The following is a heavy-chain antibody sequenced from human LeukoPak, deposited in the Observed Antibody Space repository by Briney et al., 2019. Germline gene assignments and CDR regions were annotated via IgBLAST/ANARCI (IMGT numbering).Heavy chain of an antibody. V-gene: IGHV3-64*01. D-gene: IGHD6-19*01. J-gene: IGHJ4*02. Sequence: GGSLRLSCAASGFTFSSYAMHWVRQAPGKGLEYVSAINSNGGSTYYANSVKGRFTISRDNSKNTLYLQMGSLRAEDMAVYYCARGYGYSSGWYFDYWGQGTLVTVSS. CDR2: INSNGGST. CDR3: ARGYGYSSGWYFDY. CDR1: GFTFSSYA.